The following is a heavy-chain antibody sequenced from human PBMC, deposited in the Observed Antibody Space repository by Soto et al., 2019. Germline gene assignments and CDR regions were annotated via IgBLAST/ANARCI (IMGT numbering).Heavy chain of an antibody. V-gene: IGHV3-53*01. CDR2: IYSGETT. Sequence: RGSLRLYCAASGFDVNSDYMNWVRQTPGKGLEWVASIYSGETTYYADSVRGRFTISSDKSKNTLYFQLSSLRIEDTAVYYCTRDGRGLGRLSLFEYWGQGVLVTVS. D-gene: IGHD2-21*02. CDR3: TRDGRGLGRLSLFEY. CDR1: GFDVNSDY. J-gene: IGHJ4*02.